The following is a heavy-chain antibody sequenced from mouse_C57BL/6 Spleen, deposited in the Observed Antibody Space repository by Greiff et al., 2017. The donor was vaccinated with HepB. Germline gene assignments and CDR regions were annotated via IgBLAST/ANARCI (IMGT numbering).Heavy chain of an antibody. CDR1: GYTFTDYY. D-gene: IGHD1-1*01. J-gene: IGHJ3*01. CDR2: INPNNGGT. CDR3: ARSADYYGSSSAWFAY. V-gene: IGHV1-26*01. Sequence: EVQLQQSGPELVKPGASVKISCKASGYTFTDYYMNWVKQSHGKSLEWIGDINPNNGGTSYNQKFKGKATLTVDKSSSTAYMELRSLTSEDSAVYYCARSADYYGSSSAWFAYWGQRTLVTVSA.